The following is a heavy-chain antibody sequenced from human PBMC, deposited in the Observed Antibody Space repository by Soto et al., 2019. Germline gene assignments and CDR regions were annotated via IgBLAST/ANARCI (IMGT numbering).Heavy chain of an antibody. CDR2: IYSGGST. CDR1: GFTFSSYS. J-gene: IGHJ6*02. V-gene: IGHV3-66*01. CDR3: ARDSGGMDV. Sequence: PGGSLRLSCAASGFTFSSYSMNWVRQAPGKGLEWVSYIYSGGSTYYADSVKGRFTISRDNSKNTLYLQMNSLRAEDTAVYYCARDSGGMDVWGQGTTVTVSS.